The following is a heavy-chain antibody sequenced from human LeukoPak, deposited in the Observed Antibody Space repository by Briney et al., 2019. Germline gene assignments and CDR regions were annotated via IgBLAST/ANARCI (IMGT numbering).Heavy chain of an antibody. CDR3: ATDGTGTFDY. D-gene: IGHD3/OR15-3a*01. V-gene: IGHV3-15*01. CDR1: GFTVSNAW. CDR2: VKSKTDGGTT. Sequence: GSLRLSCAASGFTVSNAWMSWVRQAPGKGLEWVGRVKSKTDGGTTDYAAPVKGRFTISRDDSKNTLYLQMNSLKTEDTAVYYCATDGTGTFDYWGQGTLVTVSS. J-gene: IGHJ4*02.